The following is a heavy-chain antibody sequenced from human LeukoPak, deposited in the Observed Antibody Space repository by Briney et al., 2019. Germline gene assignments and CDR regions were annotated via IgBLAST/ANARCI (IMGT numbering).Heavy chain of an antibody. CDR3: VRDFLRGNFDQKTLLATILDS. CDR2: ISAYNGNT. J-gene: IGHJ4*02. CDR1: GYTFTDFG. Sequence: GASVKVSCKASGYTFTDFGISWVRQAPGQGLEWMGWISAYNGNTNFAHKFQGRFTMTTHTSTKTAYMELRSLRSDDTAVYYCVRDFLRGNFDQKTLLATILDSWGPGTLVTVSS. D-gene: IGHD5-12*01. V-gene: IGHV1-18*01.